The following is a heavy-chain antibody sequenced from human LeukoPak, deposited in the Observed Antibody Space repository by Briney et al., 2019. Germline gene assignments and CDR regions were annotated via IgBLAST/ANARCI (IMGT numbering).Heavy chain of an antibody. CDR3: ARDGDGYSFDY. D-gene: IGHD5-24*01. CDR1: GYSISSGYY. Sequence: SETLSLTCTVSGYSISSGYYWGWIRQPPGKGLEWIGRIYTSGSTNYNPSLKSRVTMSVDTSKNQISLKLSSVTAADTAVYYCARDGDGYSFDYWGQGTLVTVSS. V-gene: IGHV4-38-2*02. J-gene: IGHJ4*02. CDR2: IYTSGST.